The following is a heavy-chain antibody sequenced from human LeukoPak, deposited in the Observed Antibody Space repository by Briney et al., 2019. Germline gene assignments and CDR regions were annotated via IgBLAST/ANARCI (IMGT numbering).Heavy chain of an antibody. CDR3: VKDRSLSGFYYSRIDY. CDR2: ISASGGGT. V-gene: IGHV3-23*01. D-gene: IGHD1-26*01. CDR1: GFTFSSYA. J-gene: IGHJ4*02. Sequence: PGGSLRLSCAASGFTFSSYAMSWVRQAPGRGQECVAAISASGGGTYYADSVKGRFTISRDNSKDTLFLQMSGLRAEDTAVYFCVKDRSLSGFYYSRIDYWGQGALVTVSS.